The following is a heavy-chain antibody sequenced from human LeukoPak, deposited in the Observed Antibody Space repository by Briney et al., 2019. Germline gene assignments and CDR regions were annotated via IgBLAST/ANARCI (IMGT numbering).Heavy chain of an antibody. V-gene: IGHV3-21*01. Sequence: GGSLRLSCAASGFTFSSYSMNWVRQARGKGLVWVSSISTSSSYIHYADSVKGRFTIYRDNAKNSIYLQMNSLRAEDTAVYYCARGTLNIPGEHGAFDYWGQGTLVTVSS. CDR1: GFTFSSYS. CDR2: ISTSSSYI. D-gene: IGHD1-14*01. CDR3: ARGTLNIPGEHGAFDY. J-gene: IGHJ4*02.